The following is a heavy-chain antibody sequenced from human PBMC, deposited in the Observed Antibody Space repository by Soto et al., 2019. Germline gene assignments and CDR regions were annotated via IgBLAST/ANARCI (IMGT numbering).Heavy chain of an antibody. V-gene: IGHV3-30*18. CDR1: GFTFSSYG. CDR3: ANSRYFDWSLPDY. CDR2: ISYDGSNK. D-gene: IGHD3-9*01. J-gene: IGHJ4*02. Sequence: GGSLRLSCAASGFTFSSYGMHWVRQAPGKGLEWVAVISYDGSNKYYADSVKGRFTISRDNSKNTLYLQMNSLRAEDTAVYYCANSRYFDWSLPDYWGQGTLVTVSS.